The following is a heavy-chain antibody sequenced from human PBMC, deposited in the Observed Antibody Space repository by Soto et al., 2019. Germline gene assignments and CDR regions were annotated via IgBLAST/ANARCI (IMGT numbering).Heavy chain of an antibody. Sequence: EMQLLESGGGLVQLGGSLRLSCAASGFIFTDYAMTWVRQAPGKGLEWVSGLSGSGGDTYYADSVKGRFTVSRDNSRNTLYLKMSSQRSEDAAVYYCAKEVRQDWGQDYYWGMDVWGQGTTVTVSS. J-gene: IGHJ6*02. CDR2: LSGSGGDT. CDR3: AKEVRQDWGQDYYWGMDV. V-gene: IGHV3-23*01. CDR1: GFIFTDYA. D-gene: IGHD7-27*01.